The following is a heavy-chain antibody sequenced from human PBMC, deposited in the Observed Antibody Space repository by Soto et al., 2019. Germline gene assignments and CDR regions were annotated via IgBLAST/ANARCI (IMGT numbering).Heavy chain of an antibody. V-gene: IGHV1-3*02. J-gene: IGHJ4*02. Sequence: QVQLVQSGAEVKKPGASVKVSCQASGYTFTSYAMHWVRQAPGQRLEWMGWSNAGNGNTTCSQELQGRVTITRDTSASTAYMDLNRLRSEDMAVYSCARVGPFYFDYGGQGTLVTVSS. CDR1: GYTFTSYA. CDR3: ARVGPFYFDY. CDR2: SNAGNGNT.